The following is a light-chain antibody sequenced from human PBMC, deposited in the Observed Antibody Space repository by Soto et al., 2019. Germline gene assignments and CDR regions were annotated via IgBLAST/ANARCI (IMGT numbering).Light chain of an antibody. Sequence: DIQMTQSPSTLSASVGDRVTITCRASQSISSWLAWYQRKPGKAPKLLIYKASSLESGVPSRFSGSGSGTEFTLTISSLQPDDFASYYCQHYNSYPVTFGQGTKLEIK. CDR2: KAS. CDR3: QHYNSYPVT. CDR1: QSISSW. J-gene: IGKJ2*01. V-gene: IGKV1-5*03.